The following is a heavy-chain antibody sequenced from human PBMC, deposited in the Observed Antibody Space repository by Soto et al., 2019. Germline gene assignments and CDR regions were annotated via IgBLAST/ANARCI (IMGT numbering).Heavy chain of an antibody. CDR3: ARERRGRSSWYGYYYYGMDV. J-gene: IGHJ6*02. Sequence: ASVKVSCKASGYTFTGYYMHWVRQAPGQGLEWMGWINPNSGGTNYAQKLQGWVTMTRDTFISTGYMELSRLRSEDTAVYYCARERRGRSSWYGYYYYGMDVWVQGTTVTVSS. CDR2: INPNSGGT. V-gene: IGHV1-2*04. D-gene: IGHD6-13*01. CDR1: GYTFTGYY.